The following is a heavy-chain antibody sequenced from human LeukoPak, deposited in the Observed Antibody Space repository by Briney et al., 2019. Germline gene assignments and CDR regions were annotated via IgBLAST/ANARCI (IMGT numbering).Heavy chain of an antibody. CDR2: IYSSGNT. D-gene: IGHD5-12*01. CDR3: ARDLGYSGFDWAP. CDR1: GYSISSGYY. V-gene: IGHV4-38-2*02. J-gene: IGHJ5*02. Sequence: KPSATLSLTCTVSGYSISSGYYWGWIRQPPGKRLEWVGGIYSSGNTYYNPTLKSRVTISVDTSKNQFSLNLTSVTAADAAVYYCARDLGYSGFDWAPWGQGTLVTVSS.